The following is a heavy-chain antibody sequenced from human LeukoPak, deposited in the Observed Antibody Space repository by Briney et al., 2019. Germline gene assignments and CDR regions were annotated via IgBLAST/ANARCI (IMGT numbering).Heavy chain of an antibody. CDR3: ARQSFAPFQVGPETPIES. D-gene: IGHD1-26*01. CDR2: IFYSGIT. V-gene: IGHV4-39*01. Sequence: SETLSLTCNVSGGSMSNIYYWGWIRQPPGKGLEWIGNIFYSGITYYNPSLRSRVTIAIDTSKSQFSLKLTSVTAADTAVYYARQSFAPFQVGPETPIESWGQGTLVTVSS. CDR1: GGSMSNIYY. J-gene: IGHJ4*02.